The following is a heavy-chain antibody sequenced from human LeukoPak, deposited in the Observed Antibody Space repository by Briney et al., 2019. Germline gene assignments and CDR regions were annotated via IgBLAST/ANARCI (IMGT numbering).Heavy chain of an antibody. CDR1: GFTFTSHD. CDR2: MNPNSGST. J-gene: IGHJ6*02. D-gene: IGHD3-22*01. V-gene: IGHV1-8*01. Sequence: ASVKVSCKASGFTFTSHDYNWVRQASGQGLEWMGWMNPNSGSTGYAQKLQGRVTMTTDTSTSTAYMELRSLRSDDTAVYYCARDPYYYDSSGYGMDVWGQGTTVTVSS. CDR3: ARDPYYYDSSGYGMDV.